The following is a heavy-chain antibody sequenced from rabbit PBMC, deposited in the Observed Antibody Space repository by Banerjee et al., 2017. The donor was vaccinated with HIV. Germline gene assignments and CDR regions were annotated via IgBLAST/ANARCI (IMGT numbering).Heavy chain of an antibody. CDR2: ICNSDAKS. Sequence: QEQLVESGGDLVKPGASLTLTCTASGFSFSSGYDMCWVRQAPGKGPEWIACICNSDAKSYYASWAKGRFTISKTSSTTVTLQVTSLTAADTATYFCARDDARIGGYAWDLWGPGTLVTVS. J-gene: IGHJ4*01. V-gene: IGHV1S45*01. D-gene: IGHD6-1*01. CDR3: ARDDARIGGYAWDL. CDR1: GFSFSSGYD.